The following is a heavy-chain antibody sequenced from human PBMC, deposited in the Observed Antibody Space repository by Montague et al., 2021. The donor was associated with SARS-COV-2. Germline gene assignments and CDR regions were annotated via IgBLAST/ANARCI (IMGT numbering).Heavy chain of an antibody. V-gene: IGHV4-34*01. D-gene: IGHD3-10*01. CDR3: ASLGDGVVPSPILGVGPYYSYYYMDV. CDR1: GGSFSTYS. Sequence: SETLSLTCAVHGGSFSTYSWNWIRQSPGKGLEWIGEIHHGGGTNYNPSLKSRVTISADTSKNQFSLKLTSVAAADTAVYYCASLGDGVVPSPILGVGPYYSYYYMDVWGKGTTVTVSS. J-gene: IGHJ6*03. CDR2: IHHGGGT.